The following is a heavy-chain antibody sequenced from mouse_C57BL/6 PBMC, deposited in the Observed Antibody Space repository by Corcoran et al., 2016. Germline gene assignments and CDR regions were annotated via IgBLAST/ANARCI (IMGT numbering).Heavy chain of an antibody. CDR3: ARRGYGNAYAMDY. Sequence: QVQLQQSGPELVKPGASVKRSSKDSGYNFTDYYINWVTQRPGQGLEWIGWIFPGSGSTYYNEKFKGKATLTVDQCSSTAYLLLSSLTSEDSAVYFCARRGYGNAYAMDYCGQGTSVTVSS. V-gene: IGHV1-75*01. D-gene: IGHD2-1*01. J-gene: IGHJ4*01. CDR2: IFPGSGST. CDR1: GYNFTDYY.